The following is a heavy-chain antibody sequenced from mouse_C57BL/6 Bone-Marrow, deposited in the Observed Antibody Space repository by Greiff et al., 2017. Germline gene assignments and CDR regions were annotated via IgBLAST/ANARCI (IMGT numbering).Heavy chain of an antibody. J-gene: IGHJ1*03. V-gene: IGHV1-63*01. CDR2: IYPGGGYT. Sequence: VQLQQSGAELVRPGTSVKMSCKASGYTFTNYWIGWAKQRPGHGLEWIGDIYPGGGYTNYNEKFKGKATLTADKSSSTAYMQFSSLTSEDSAIYYCAREVGASDWYFDVWGTGTTVTVSS. D-gene: IGHD1-1*01. CDR3: AREVGASDWYFDV. CDR1: GYTFTNYW.